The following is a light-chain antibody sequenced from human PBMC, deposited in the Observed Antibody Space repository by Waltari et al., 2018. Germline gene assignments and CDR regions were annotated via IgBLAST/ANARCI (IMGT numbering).Light chain of an antibody. Sequence: DIQMTQSPSSLSASVGDRVTITCRASQDIRVYLNWYQQKPGKAPELLIYAASSLRNGVPSRFSGSWSVTDFTLSISSLQPEDFATYYCQQSYSTPTWTFGQGTKVEIK. CDR2: AAS. CDR1: QDIRVY. J-gene: IGKJ1*01. CDR3: QQSYSTPTWT. V-gene: IGKV1-39*01.